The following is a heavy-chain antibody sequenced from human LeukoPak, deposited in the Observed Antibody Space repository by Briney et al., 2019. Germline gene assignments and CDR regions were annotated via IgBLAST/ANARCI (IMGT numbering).Heavy chain of an antibody. CDR2: IYHSGST. Sequence: SETLSLTCTVSGYSISSGYYWGWIRQPPGKGLEWIGSIYHSGSTYYNPSLKSRVTISVDTSKNQFSLILSSVTAADTAVYYCATDYGGNSDFDYWGQGTLVTVSS. CDR3: ATDYGGNSDFDY. J-gene: IGHJ4*02. D-gene: IGHD4-23*01. V-gene: IGHV4-38-2*02. CDR1: GYSISSGYY.